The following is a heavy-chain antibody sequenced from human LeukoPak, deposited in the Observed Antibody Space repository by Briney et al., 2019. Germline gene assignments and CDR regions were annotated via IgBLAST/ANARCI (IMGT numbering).Heavy chain of an antibody. Sequence: SETLSLTCTVSGGSISSSSYYWGWIRQPPGKGLEWIGSIYYSGSTYYNPPLKSLVTISVDASKNNVSLKLSSVTAADTAVYYCARDLTSGVTGFDYWGQGTLVTVSS. J-gene: IGHJ4*02. V-gene: IGHV4-39*07. D-gene: IGHD3-16*01. CDR2: IYYSGST. CDR1: GGSISSSSYY. CDR3: ARDLTSGVTGFDY.